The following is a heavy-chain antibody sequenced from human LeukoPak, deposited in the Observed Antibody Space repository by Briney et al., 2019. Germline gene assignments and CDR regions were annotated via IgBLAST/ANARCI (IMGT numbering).Heavy chain of an antibody. CDR3: ARLMSDVLPLAY. CDR2: IYPGDSDT. D-gene: IGHD3-10*01. CDR1: GYTFTRYW. V-gene: IGHV5-51*01. Sequence: PGESLKISCKGSGYTFTRYWIGWVRQMPGKGLESMGIIYPGDSDTRYSPSFQGQVTISADKSISTAYLQWSSLKASDTAMYYCARLMSDVLPLAYWGQGTLVTVSS. J-gene: IGHJ4*02.